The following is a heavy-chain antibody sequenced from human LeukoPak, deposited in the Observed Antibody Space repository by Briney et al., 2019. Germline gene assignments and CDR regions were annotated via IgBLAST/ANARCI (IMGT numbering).Heavy chain of an antibody. CDR2: IYSGGST. J-gene: IGHJ4*02. V-gene: IGHV3-53*01. CDR1: ALSVSSNY. D-gene: IGHD6-19*01. CDR3: AAGYSSGWYVFGY. Sequence: PGGSLRLARPASALSVSSNYMSWVRQAPGKVLEWVSVIYSGGSTYYADSVKGRLPISRDNSENTLYLQMSSLRAEDTAVYYCAAGYSSGWYVFGYWGQGTLVTVSS.